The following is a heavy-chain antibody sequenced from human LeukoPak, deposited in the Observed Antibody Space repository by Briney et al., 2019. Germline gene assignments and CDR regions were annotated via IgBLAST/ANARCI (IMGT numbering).Heavy chain of an antibody. V-gene: IGHV3-48*04. CDR1: GFTFSNYT. CDR3: TTAYHNSFAAAAGSDY. CDR2: ISSSGSTI. D-gene: IGHD6-13*01. J-gene: IGHJ4*02. Sequence: PGGSLRLSCSASGFTFSNYTMDWVRQAPGKGLEWVSYISSSGSTIYYADSVKGRFTISRDNAKNSLYLQMNSLRAEDTPVYYYTTAYHNSFAAAAGSDYWGQGTLVTVSS.